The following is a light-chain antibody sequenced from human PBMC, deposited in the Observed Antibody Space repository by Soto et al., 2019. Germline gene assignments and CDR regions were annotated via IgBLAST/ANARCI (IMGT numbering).Light chain of an antibody. CDR2: DAY. Sequence: EVVLTQSPVTLSLSPGERATLSCRASQSFRGLLAWYQQKPGQAPRLLIYDAYNRATGIPPRFSGSGSGTDFTLTISSLEPDDSAVYYCQQRHMGTITLGKGTRLEIK. CDR3: QQRHMGTIT. J-gene: IGKJ5*01. CDR1: QSFRGL. V-gene: IGKV3-11*01.